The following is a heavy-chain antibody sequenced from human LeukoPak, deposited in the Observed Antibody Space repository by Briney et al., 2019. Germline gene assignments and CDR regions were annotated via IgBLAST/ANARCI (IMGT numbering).Heavy chain of an antibody. CDR2: ISAYNGNT. J-gene: IGHJ5*02. CDR1: GYTFTSYG. D-gene: IGHD2-2*03. CDR3: ARDRVYGYCSSTSCYLYYDFWSGYSNWFDP. Sequence: GASVKVSCKASGYTFTSYGISWVRQAPGQGLEWMGWISAYNGNTNYAQKLQGRVTMTTDTSTSTAYMELRSLRSDDTAVYYCARDRVYGYCSSTSCYLYYDFWSGYSNWFDPWGQGTLVTVSS. V-gene: IGHV1-18*01.